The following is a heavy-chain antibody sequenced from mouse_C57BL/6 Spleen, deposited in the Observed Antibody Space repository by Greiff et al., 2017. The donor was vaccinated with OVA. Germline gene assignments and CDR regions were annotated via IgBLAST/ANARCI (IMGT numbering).Heavy chain of an antibody. CDR1: GFSFTSYG. D-gene: IGHD1-1*01. Sequence: VQLQQSGPGLVQPSQSLSITCTVSGFSFTSYGVHWVRQSPGKGLEWLGVIWSGGSTDYNAAFISSLSISKDNTKSQVFFKMNSLQADDTAIYDWARRGIGSSWYFDVWGTGTTVTVAS. CDR3: ARRGIGSSWYFDV. CDR2: IWSGGST. V-gene: IGHV2-2*01. J-gene: IGHJ1*03.